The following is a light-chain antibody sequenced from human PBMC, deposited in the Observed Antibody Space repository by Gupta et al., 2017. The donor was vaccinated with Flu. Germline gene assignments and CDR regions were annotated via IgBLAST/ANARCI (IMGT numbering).Light chain of an antibody. V-gene: IGLV2-14*04. CDR3: HSETSTNNVYV. Sequence: TGTSSDVGGCDYVCWYHQTADKAPKLLIYDVSSRNSGVPTRFSGTKYGTTATVTTTGLQAEEGSEYYWHSETSTNNVYVFGSGTKCTVL. CDR2: DVS. CDR1: SSDVGGCDY. J-gene: IGLJ1*01.